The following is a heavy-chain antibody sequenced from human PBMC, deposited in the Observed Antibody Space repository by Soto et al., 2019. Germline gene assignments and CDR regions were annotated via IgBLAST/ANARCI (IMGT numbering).Heavy chain of an antibody. V-gene: IGHV1-18*01. CDR3: ARDFSLRYDDILTGYPGH. CDR2: ISAYNGNT. J-gene: IGHJ4*02. D-gene: IGHD3-9*01. CDR1: GYTFTSYG. Sequence: VASVKVSCKASGYTFTSYGISWVRQTPGEGLEWMGWISAYNGNTNYAQKLQGRVTMTTDTSTSTAYMELRSLRSDDTAVYYCARDFSLRYDDILTGYPGHWGQGTLVTVSS.